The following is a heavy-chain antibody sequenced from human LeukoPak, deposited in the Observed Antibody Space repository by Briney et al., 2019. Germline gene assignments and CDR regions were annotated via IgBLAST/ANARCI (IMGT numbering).Heavy chain of an antibody. CDR2: INPNSGGT. CDR1: GYTFTGYY. D-gene: IGHD3-22*01. Sequence: ASVNVSCKASGYTFTGYYMQWVRQAPGQGLEWMGWINPNSGGTNYAQRFQGRVTMTRDTSISTAYMELSRLRSDDTAVYYCARAYYTYYYDTSGYYLDYWGQGTLVTVSS. V-gene: IGHV1-2*02. CDR3: ARAYYTYYYDTSGYYLDY. J-gene: IGHJ4*02.